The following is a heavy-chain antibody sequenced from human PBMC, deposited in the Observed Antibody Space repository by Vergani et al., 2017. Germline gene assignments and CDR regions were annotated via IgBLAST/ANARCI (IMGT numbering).Heavy chain of an antibody. CDR1: GFTFSSYS. J-gene: IGHJ4*02. V-gene: IGHV3-21*01. Sequence: EVQLVESGGGLVKPGGSLRLSCAASGFTFSSYSMNWVRQAPGKGLEWVSSISSSSSYIYYADSVKGRFTISRDNAKNSLYLQMNSLRAEDTAVYYCARDGQWLVRGVDYWGQGTLVTVSS. CDR2: ISSSSSYI. CDR3: ARDGQWLVRGVDY. D-gene: IGHD6-19*01.